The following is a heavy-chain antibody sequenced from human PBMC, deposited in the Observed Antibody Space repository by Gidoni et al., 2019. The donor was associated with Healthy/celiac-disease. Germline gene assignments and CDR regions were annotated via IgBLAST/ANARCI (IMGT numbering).Heavy chain of an antibody. CDR2: IWYDGSNK. CDR3: ARDQLRFLEWLFDY. V-gene: IGHV3-33*01. Sequence: QVQLVESGGGVVQPGRSLRLSCAASGFTFSSYGMHWVRPAPGKGLEWVAVIWYDGSNKYYADSVKGRFTISRDNSNNTLYLQMNSLRAEDTAVYYCARDQLRFLEWLFDYWGQGTLVTVSS. D-gene: IGHD3-3*01. J-gene: IGHJ4*02. CDR1: GFTFSSYG.